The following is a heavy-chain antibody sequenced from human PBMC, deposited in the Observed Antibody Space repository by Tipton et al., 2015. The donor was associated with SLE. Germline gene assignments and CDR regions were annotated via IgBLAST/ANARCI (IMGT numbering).Heavy chain of an antibody. J-gene: IGHJ6*02. Sequence: SLRLSCAASGFTFSSYAMSRVRQAPGKGLEWVSAISGSGGSTYYADSVKGRFTISRDNSKNTLYLQMNSLRAEDTAVYYCAKVRRAAAGPRDGMDVWGQGTTVTVSS. D-gene: IGHD6-13*01. CDR3: AKVRRAAAGPRDGMDV. V-gene: IGHV3-23*01. CDR1: GFTFSSYA. CDR2: ISGSGGST.